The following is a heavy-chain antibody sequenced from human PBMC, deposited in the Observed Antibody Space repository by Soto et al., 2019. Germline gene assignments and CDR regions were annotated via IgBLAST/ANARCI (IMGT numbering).Heavy chain of an antibody. CDR1: GGSISSGGYY. CDR3: ARLWFGEWDAFDI. D-gene: IGHD3-10*01. J-gene: IGHJ3*02. V-gene: IGHV4-31*03. CDR2: IYYSGST. Sequence: HVQLQESGPGLVKPSQTLSLTCTVSGGSISSGGYYWSWIRQHPGKGLEWIGYIYYSGSTYYNPSLKSRVTISVDTSKNQFSLRLISVTAADTALYYCARLWFGEWDAFDIWGQGTMVTVSS.